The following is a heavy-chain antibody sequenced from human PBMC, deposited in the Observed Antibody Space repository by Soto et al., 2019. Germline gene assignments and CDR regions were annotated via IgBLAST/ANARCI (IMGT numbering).Heavy chain of an antibody. Sequence: QVQLVQSGAEVKKPGVSVKVSCKASGYTFSNYYMHWVRQAPGQGLEWMGMINPSGGGTEYAQRCQGRVTMTRDTSTSTFSMELSSLKSEDTAVYYCARDAGTSGPYSRYWGQGTLVTVSS. CDR3: ARDAGTSGPYSRY. CDR1: GYTFSNYY. J-gene: IGHJ4*02. V-gene: IGHV1-46*01. D-gene: IGHD1-26*01. CDR2: INPSGGGT.